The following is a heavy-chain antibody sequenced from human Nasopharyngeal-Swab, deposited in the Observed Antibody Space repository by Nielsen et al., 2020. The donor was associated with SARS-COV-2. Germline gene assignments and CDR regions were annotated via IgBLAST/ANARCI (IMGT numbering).Heavy chain of an antibody. CDR1: GSTFGDYG. CDR3: ARGFNNGPLDN. CDR2: INRNGGSS. Sequence: GGSLRLSCAASGSTFGDYGMSWVRQDPGKGLQWVSGINRNGGSSGYADSVKGRFTISRDNARNSLYLQMNSLRAEDTALYYCARGFNNGPLDNWGQGTLVTVSS. J-gene: IGHJ4*02. V-gene: IGHV3-20*04. D-gene: IGHD1/OR15-1a*01.